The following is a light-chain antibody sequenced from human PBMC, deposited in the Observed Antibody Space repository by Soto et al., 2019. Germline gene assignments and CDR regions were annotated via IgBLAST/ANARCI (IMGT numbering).Light chain of an antibody. J-gene: IGKJ5*01. CDR2: DAS. CDR3: QQFNNLIT. CDR1: QGISSA. V-gene: IGKV1D-13*01. Sequence: AIQLTQSPSSLSASVGDRVTITCRASQGISSALAWYQQKPGKAPKLLIYDASSLESGVASRYSGSGSGTDFTLPISSLQPEDFATYYCQQFNNLITFGQGTRLEMK.